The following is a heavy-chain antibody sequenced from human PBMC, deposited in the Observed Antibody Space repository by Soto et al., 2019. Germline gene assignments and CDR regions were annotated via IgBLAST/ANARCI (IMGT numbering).Heavy chain of an antibody. CDR2: ISAYNGNT. D-gene: IGHD3-10*01. CDR3: ASGWFGEFVYQFDY. J-gene: IGHJ4*02. V-gene: IGHV1-18*01. CDR1: GYTFTSYG. Sequence: QVQLVQSGAEVKKPGASVKFSCKPSGYTFTSYGITWVRQAPGQGLEWMGWISAYNGNTNYAQKFQGIVTMTTDTSTSTADMELRSLGSDDTAVYYCASGWFGEFVYQFDYWGQGTLVTGSS.